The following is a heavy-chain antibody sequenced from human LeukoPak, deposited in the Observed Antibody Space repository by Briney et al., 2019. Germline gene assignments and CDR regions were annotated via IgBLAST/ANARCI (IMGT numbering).Heavy chain of an antibody. Sequence: PSETLSLTCTVSGGSMSGYFWSWIRQPPGKGLEWIGHIYYSGSTNYNPSLKSRVTISVDTSNNQFSLRLTSVTVADTAVYYCARDLRGGWYYFDYWGQGTLVTVSS. V-gene: IGHV4-59*12. CDR2: IYYSGST. CDR1: GGSMSGYF. J-gene: IGHJ4*02. D-gene: IGHD6-19*01. CDR3: ARDLRGGWYYFDY.